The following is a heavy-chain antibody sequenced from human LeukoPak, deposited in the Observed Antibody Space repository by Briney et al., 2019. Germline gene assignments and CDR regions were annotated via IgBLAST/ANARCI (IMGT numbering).Heavy chain of an antibody. CDR3: ARSGLNRFDY. Sequence: GGSLRLSCAAPGFTFSSYSMNWVRQAPGKGLEWVSSISSSSSYIYYADSVKGRFTISRDNAKNSLYLQMNSLRAEDTAAYYCARSGLNRFDYWGQGTLVTVSS. CDR1: GFTFSSYS. D-gene: IGHD2-15*01. CDR2: ISSSSSYI. J-gene: IGHJ4*02. V-gene: IGHV3-21*04.